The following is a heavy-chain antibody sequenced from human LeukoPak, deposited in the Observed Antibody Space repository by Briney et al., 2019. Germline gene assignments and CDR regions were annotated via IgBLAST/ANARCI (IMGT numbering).Heavy chain of an antibody. D-gene: IGHD3-3*01. CDR3: ARVAISHAFDI. V-gene: IGHV4-4*07. CDR2: IYTSGST. J-gene: IGHJ3*02. Sequence: PSETLSLTCTVSGGSISSFYWSWIRQPAGKGLEWIGRIYTSGSTNYNPSLKSRVTMSVGTSKNQFSLKLSSVTAADTAVYYCARVAISHAFDIWGQGTMVTVSS. CDR1: GGSISSFY.